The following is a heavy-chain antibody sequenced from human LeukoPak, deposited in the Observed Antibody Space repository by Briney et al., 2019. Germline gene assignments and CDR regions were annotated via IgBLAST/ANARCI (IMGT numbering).Heavy chain of an antibody. V-gene: IGHV3-21*06. CDR2: IGSSTSYI. CDR1: GFTFSSYC. J-gene: IGHJ4*02. CDR3: AKDRRIVLMVYAYDY. D-gene: IGHD2-8*01. Sequence: GGSLRLSCAVSGFTFSSYCMNWVRQAPGKGLEWVSSIGSSTSYIFYADSVKGRFTISRDDAKSSLSLQMNSLRVDDTAVYYCAKDRRIVLMVYAYDYWGQGTLVTVSS.